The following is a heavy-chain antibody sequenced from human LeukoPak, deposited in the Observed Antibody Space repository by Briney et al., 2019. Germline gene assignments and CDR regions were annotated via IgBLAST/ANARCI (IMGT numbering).Heavy chain of an antibody. J-gene: IGHJ6*03. CDR1: GFTFSSYE. Sequence: AGGSLRLSCAASGFTFSSYEMNWVRQAAGKGLEWVSYTSSSGSTIYYADSVKGRFTISRDNAKNSLYLQMNSLRAEDTAVYYCAREDIVAMRSHGGDYYYYYMDVWGKGTTVTVSS. D-gene: IGHD5-12*01. CDR3: AREDIVAMRSHGGDYYYYYMDV. CDR2: TSSSGSTI. V-gene: IGHV3-48*03.